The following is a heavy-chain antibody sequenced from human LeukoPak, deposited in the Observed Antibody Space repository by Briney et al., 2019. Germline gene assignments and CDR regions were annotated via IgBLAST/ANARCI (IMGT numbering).Heavy chain of an antibody. CDR1: GFTFSSYS. CDR3: ARVSGAAAGPFDY. Sequence: NPGGSLRLSCAASGFTFSSYSMNWVRQAPGKGLEWVSSISSSSSYIYYADSVKGRFTISRDNAKNSLYLQMNSLRAEDTAVYYCARVSGAAAGPFDYWGQGTLVTVSS. D-gene: IGHD6-13*01. J-gene: IGHJ4*02. V-gene: IGHV3-21*01. CDR2: ISSSSSYI.